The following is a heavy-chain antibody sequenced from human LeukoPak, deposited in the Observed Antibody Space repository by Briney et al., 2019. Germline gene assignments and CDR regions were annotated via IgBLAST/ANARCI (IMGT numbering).Heavy chain of an antibody. CDR3: ANEYSKGDI. Sequence: GGSLRLSCAASGFIFPNYVMSWVRQAPGKGLEWVLAISGSGGNTYYADSVKGRFTISRDNSKNTLYLQMNSLRAEDAAVYYCANEYSKGDIWGQGTMVTVSS. CDR1: GFIFPNYV. CDR2: ISGSGGNT. D-gene: IGHD4-11*01. V-gene: IGHV3-23*01. J-gene: IGHJ3*02.